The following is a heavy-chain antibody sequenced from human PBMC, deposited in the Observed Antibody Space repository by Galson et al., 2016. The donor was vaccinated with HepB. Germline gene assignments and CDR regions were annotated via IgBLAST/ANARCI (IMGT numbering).Heavy chain of an antibody. CDR2: ISGSGRNT. CDR1: GFTFNNYG. V-gene: IGHV3-23*01. J-gene: IGHJ6*02. CDR3: AKDRRYFDFWNSLSFSDALDV. D-gene: IGHD3-3*01. Sequence: SLRLSCAGSGFTFNNYGMSWVRQAPGKGLEWVSAISGSGRNTYYADSVKGRFTISRDNSKNTLYLQMNRLRADDTAVYYCAKDRRYFDFWNSLSFSDALDVWGQGTTVTVSS.